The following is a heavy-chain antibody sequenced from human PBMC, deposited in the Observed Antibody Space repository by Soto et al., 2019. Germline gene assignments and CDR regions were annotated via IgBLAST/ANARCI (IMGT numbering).Heavy chain of an antibody. CDR3: AREGRLATLVVAAIHAFDI. CDR1: GGTFSSYT. D-gene: IGHD2-15*01. Sequence: PVKVSCKASGGTFSSYTISWVRQAPGQGLEWMGRIIPILGIANYAQKFQGRVTITADKSTSTAYMELSSLRSEDTAVYYCAREGRLATLVVAAIHAFDIWGQGTLVSVSS. V-gene: IGHV1-69*04. CDR2: IIPILGIA. J-gene: IGHJ4*02.